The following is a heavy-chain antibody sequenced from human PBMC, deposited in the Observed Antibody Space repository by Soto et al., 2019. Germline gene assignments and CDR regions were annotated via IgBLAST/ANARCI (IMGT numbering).Heavy chain of an antibody. J-gene: IGHJ6*02. CDR2: IYPGDSDT. CDR1: EYSFSTYW. D-gene: IGHD3-3*01. V-gene: IGHV5-51*01. Sequence: GESLKISCKGSEYSFSTYWIAWVRQMPGKGLEWMGIIYPGDSDTRYSPSFQGQVTISADKSISTAHLQWSSLKASETAMYYCARQLRNYASWSNKYYYYGLDVWGQGNTVTVYS. CDR3: ARQLRNYASWSNKYYYYGLDV.